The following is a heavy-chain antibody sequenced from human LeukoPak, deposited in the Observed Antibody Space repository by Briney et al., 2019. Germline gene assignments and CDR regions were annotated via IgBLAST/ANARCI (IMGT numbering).Heavy chain of an antibody. D-gene: IGHD3-3*01. CDR2: IYYSGST. CDR1: GGSISSSSYY. J-gene: IGHJ5*02. V-gene: IGHV4-39*07. Sequence: SETLSLTCTVSGGSISSSSYYWGWIRQPPGKGLEWIGSIYYSGSTYYNPSLKSRVTISVDTSKNQFSLKLSSVTAADTAVYYCAREITYYDFWSGYSANWFDPWGQGTLVTVSS. CDR3: AREITYYDFWSGYSANWFDP.